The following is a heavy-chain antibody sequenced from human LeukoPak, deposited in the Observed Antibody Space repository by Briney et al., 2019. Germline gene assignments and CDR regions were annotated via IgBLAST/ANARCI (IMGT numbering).Heavy chain of an antibody. J-gene: IGHJ3*02. Sequence: SETLSLTCTVSGGSINSYYWGWIRQPAGKGLEWIGRRDPSGSTNYNPSLKSRVTISVDTSKNQFSLKLSSVTAADTAVYYCARPYSSSWQGDAFDIWGQGTMVTVSS. V-gene: IGHV4-4*07. CDR3: ARPYSSSWQGDAFDI. D-gene: IGHD6-13*01. CDR2: RDPSGST. CDR1: GGSINSYY.